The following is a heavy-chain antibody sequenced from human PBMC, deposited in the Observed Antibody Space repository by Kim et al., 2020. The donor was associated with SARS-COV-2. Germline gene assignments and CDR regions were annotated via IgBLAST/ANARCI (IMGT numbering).Heavy chain of an antibody. CDR3: ARQRGSGPQLRGMDV. CDR2: IYPGDSDT. J-gene: IGHJ6*02. Sequence: GESLKISCKGSGYSFSNSWIGWVRQMPGKGLEWMGIIYPGDSDTRYSPSFQGQVTMSADKSISTAYLQWSSLKASDTAIYYCARQRGSGPQLRGMDVWGQGTTVAVSS. CDR1: GYSFSNSW. V-gene: IGHV5-51*01. D-gene: IGHD3-10*01.